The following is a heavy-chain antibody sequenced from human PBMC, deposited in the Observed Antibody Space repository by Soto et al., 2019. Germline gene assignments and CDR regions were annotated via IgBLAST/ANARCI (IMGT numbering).Heavy chain of an antibody. J-gene: IGHJ5*01. V-gene: IGHV3-21*06. CDR2: ISSTTSYV. D-gene: IGHD2-2*01. Sequence: GGSLRLSCAASGFTFSRYGMNWLRQAPGRGLEWVASISSTTSYVYYADSVKGRFSTSRDNAKNILYLEMYALRTEDTAVYYCARDPSEGRVGNWFESWGQGTLVTVSS. CDR3: ARDPSEGRVGNWFES. CDR1: GFTFSRYG.